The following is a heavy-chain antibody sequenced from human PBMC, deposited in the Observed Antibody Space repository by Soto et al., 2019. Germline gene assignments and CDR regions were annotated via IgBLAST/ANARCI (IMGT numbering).Heavy chain of an antibody. V-gene: IGHV3-30*14. J-gene: IGHJ2*01. CDR3: ARDVADSGGWYGDWCFDL. CDR1: GFTFSSYA. Sequence: QVQLVESGGGVVQPGRSLRLSCAASGFTFSSYAMHWVRQAPGKGLEWVAVISYDGSNKYYADSVKGRFTISRDNSKNTLYLPMNSLRAEETAVYYRARDVADSGGWYGDWCFDLWGRGTPVTVSS. CDR2: ISYDGSNK. D-gene: IGHD6-19*01.